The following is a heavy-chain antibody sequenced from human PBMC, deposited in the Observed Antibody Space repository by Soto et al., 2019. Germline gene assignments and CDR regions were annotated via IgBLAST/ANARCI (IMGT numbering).Heavy chain of an antibody. J-gene: IGHJ6*02. CDR1: GGSISSYY. CDR3: ARKDGGYFDWLNRNGMDV. V-gene: IGHV4-59*01. Sequence: QVQLQESGPGLVKPSETLSLTCTVSGGSISSYYWSWIRQPPGKGLEWIGYIYYSGSTNYNPSLKSRVTITVDTSKNQFSLKPSSVTAADTAVYYCARKDGGYFDWLNRNGMDVWGQGTTVTVSS. CDR2: IYYSGST. D-gene: IGHD3-9*01.